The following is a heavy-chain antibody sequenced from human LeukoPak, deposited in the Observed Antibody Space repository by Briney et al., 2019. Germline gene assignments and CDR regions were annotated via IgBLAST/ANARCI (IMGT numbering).Heavy chain of an antibody. CDR2: IYTNGST. J-gene: IGHJ3*02. V-gene: IGHV4-4*07. D-gene: IGHD3/OR15-3a*01. CDR3: AREGLGRTGSGAFDI. Sequence: SETLSLTCTVSGGSISSYYWSWIRQPAGKGLECIGRIYTNGSTNYNPSLKSRVTMSVDTSKNQFSLKLSSVTAADTAVYYCAREGLGRTGSGAFDIWGQGTMVTVSS. CDR1: GGSISSYY.